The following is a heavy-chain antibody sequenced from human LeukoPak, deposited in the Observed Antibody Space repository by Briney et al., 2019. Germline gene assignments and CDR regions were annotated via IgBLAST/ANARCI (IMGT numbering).Heavy chain of an antibody. Sequence: GGSLRLSCAASGFTFSSYAMSWVRQAPGKGLEWVSSISSSSSYIYYADSVKGRFTISRDNAKNSLYLQMNSLRAEDTAVYYCARAAYSSSWYADYWGQGTLVTVSS. CDR2: ISSSSSYI. J-gene: IGHJ4*02. CDR3: ARAAYSSSWYADY. D-gene: IGHD6-13*01. V-gene: IGHV3-21*01. CDR1: GFTFSSYA.